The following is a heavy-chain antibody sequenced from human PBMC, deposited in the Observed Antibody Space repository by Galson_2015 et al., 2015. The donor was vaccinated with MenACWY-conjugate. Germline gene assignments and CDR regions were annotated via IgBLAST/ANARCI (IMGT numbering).Heavy chain of an antibody. CDR3: ARTTDYYDSSGYYGDFDY. Sequence: SLRLSCAASGFTFSNAWMSWVRQAPGKGLEWVGRIKSTPDGGTTDYASPVKGRFTISRDDSKNTLYLQMNSLKTEDTAVYYCARTTDYYDSSGYYGDFDYWGQGTLVTVSS. D-gene: IGHD3-22*01. CDR2: IKSTPDGGTT. CDR1: GFTFSNAW. V-gene: IGHV3-15*01. J-gene: IGHJ4*02.